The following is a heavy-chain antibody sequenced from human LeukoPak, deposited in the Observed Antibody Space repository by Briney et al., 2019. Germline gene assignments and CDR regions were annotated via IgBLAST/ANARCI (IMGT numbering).Heavy chain of an antibody. J-gene: IGHJ4*02. CDR1: GFTFSSYS. V-gene: IGHV3-48*04. D-gene: IGHD5-24*01. Sequence: QPGGSLRLSCAASGFTFSSYSMNWVRQAPGKGLEWASYISSSSSTIYYADSVKGRFTISRDNAKNSLYLQMNSLRAEDTAVYYCARDTRDGHYDYWGQGTLVTVSS. CDR3: ARDTRDGHYDY. CDR2: ISSSSSTI.